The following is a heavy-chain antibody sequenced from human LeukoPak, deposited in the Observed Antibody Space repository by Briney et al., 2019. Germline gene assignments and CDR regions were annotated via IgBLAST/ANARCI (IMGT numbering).Heavy chain of an antibody. V-gene: IGHV4-59*08. CDR2: IYYSGST. D-gene: IGHD4-23*01. Sequence: PSETLSLTCTVSGGSISSYYWSWIRQPPGKGLEWIGYIYYSGSTNYNPSLKSRVTISVDTSKNQFPLKLSSVTAADTAVYYCARRKTTVVTRGWFDPWGQGTLVTVSS. CDR1: GGSISSYY. CDR3: ARRKTTVVTRGWFDP. J-gene: IGHJ5*02.